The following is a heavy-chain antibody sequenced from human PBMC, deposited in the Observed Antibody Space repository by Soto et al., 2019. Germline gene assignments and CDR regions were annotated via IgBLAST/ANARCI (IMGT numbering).Heavy chain of an antibody. CDR1: GFTFGNDW. V-gene: IGHV3-7*01. J-gene: IGHJ4*02. CDR3: ARDWAAVAAHDY. D-gene: IGHD6-19*01. CDR2: INEDGSAK. Sequence: GGSLRLSCVASGFTFGNDWMSWVRQAPGKGLEWVTGINEDGSAKYYVDSVKGRFTISRDNAKNSLYLQMNSLRAEDTAVYYCARDWAAVAAHDYWGQGTLVTVSS.